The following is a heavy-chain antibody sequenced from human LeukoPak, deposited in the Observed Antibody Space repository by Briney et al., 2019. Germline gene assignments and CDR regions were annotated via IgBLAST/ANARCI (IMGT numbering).Heavy chain of an antibody. Sequence: GGSLRLSCAASGFTFSSSAMSWVRQAPGKGLEWVSSISGSGGSPYYADSVKGRFTISRDNSKNTLYLQMNSLRAEDTAVYYCAKDTSAVAAIVGYFDYWGQGTLVTVSS. CDR1: GFTFSSSA. V-gene: IGHV3-23*01. J-gene: IGHJ4*02. CDR2: ISGSGGSP. D-gene: IGHD6-19*01. CDR3: AKDTSAVAAIVGYFDY.